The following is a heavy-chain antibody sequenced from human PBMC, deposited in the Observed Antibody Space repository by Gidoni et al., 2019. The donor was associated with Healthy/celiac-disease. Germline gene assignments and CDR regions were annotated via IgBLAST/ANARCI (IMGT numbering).Heavy chain of an antibody. CDR1: GGSFSGYY. Sequence: QVQLQQWGAGLLKLSETLSLTCAVYGGSFSGYYWSWIRQPPGKGLEWIGEINHSGSTNYNPSLKSRVTISVDTSKNQFSLKLSSVTAADTAVYYCARGRRATITGRAFDYWGQGTLVTVSS. J-gene: IGHJ4*02. V-gene: IGHV4-34*01. CDR2: INHSGST. CDR3: ARGRRATITGRAFDY. D-gene: IGHD5-12*01.